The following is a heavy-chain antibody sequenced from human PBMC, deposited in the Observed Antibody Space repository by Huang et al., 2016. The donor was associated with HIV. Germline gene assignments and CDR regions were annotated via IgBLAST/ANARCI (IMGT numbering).Heavy chain of an antibody. V-gene: IGHV4-34*02. CDR3: ARGRDMAAMDTVDGALDV. CDR2: INHRGVH. Sequence: QVHLKQWGAGLLKPSETLSRTCAVYGGSFSSHYWSWVRQSPGKGLEWIGEINHRGVHNYTPSLKRRVTMSVDTAKNQFSVSLTSVTAADSAIYYCARGRDMAAMDTVDGALDVWDQGTMITVSS. CDR1: GGSFSSHY. D-gene: IGHD2-2*01. J-gene: IGHJ3*01.